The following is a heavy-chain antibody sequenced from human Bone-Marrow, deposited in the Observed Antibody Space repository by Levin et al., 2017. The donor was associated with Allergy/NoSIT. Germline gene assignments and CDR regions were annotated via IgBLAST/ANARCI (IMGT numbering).Heavy chain of an antibody. CDR3: ARVEAVEYYDGDSYYTSVGWFDP. CDR2: INTNTGKP. CDR1: GYTFSDYA. J-gene: IGHJ5*02. Sequence: ASVKVSCKASGYTFSDYAMNWVRQAPGQGLEWMGWINTNTGKPTYAQGFTGRFAFSLDTSVSTAYLQISSLKAEDTAVYYCARVEAVEYYDGDSYYTSVGWFDPWGQGTLVTVSS. V-gene: IGHV7-4-1*02. D-gene: IGHD2-21*01.